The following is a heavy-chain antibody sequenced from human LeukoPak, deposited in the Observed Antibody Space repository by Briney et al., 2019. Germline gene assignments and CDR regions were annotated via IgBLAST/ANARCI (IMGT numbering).Heavy chain of an antibody. J-gene: IGHJ4*02. CDR1: GSTFSSHG. D-gene: IGHD3-22*01. CDR3: AKDGTGGYYYLDY. V-gene: IGHV3-30*18. CDR2: ILYDGSNE. Sequence: GGSLRLSCAASGSTFSSHGMHWVRQAPGMGLEWEALILYDGSNEYYADSVQGRFTISRDSSRNTLYLQMNSLRAEDTAVYYCAKDGTGGYYYLDYWGQGTLVTVSS.